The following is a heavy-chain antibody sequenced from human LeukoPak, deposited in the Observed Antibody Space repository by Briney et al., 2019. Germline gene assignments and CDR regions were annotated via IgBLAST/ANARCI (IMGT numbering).Heavy chain of an antibody. CDR2: ISAYNGNT. CDR3: ARDPGSIAAAGRWFDP. D-gene: IGHD6-13*01. V-gene: IGHV1-18*01. CDR1: GYTFTSYG. J-gene: IGHJ5*02. Sequence: GASVKVSCKASGYTFTSYGISWVRQAPGQGLEWMGWISAYNGNTNYAQKLQGRVTMTTDTSTSTAYMEPRSLRSDDTAVYYCARDPGSIAAAGRWFDPWGQGTLVTVSS.